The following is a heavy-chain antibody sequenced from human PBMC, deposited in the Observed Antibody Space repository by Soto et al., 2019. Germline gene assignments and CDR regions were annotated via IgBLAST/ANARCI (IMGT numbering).Heavy chain of an antibody. CDR3: ARPRMRQQLSLFRRNWFDP. J-gene: IGHJ5*01. D-gene: IGHD6-13*01. Sequence: SETLSLTCAVYGGSFSGYYWSWIRQPPGKGLEWIGEINHSGSTNYNPSLKSRVTLSVDTSKSQFSLKVSSVTAADTAVYYCARPRMRQQLSLFRRNWFDPWGQETLLNVSS. CDR2: INHSGST. CDR1: GGSFSGYY. V-gene: IGHV4-34*01.